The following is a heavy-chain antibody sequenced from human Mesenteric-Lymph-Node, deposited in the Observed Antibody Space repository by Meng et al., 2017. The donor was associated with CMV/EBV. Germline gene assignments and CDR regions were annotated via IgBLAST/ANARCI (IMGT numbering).Heavy chain of an antibody. Sequence: SGFTFNTDPMHWVRQAPGKGLQWVEVISFDGNDKDYAESVKGRFTISRDNSKNTVYLQMNGPRTEDTAVYYCARWARSYDSSGYLHWGQGTLVTVSS. J-gene: IGHJ4*02. V-gene: IGHV3-30*04. CDR3: ARWARSYDSSGYLH. CDR2: ISFDGNDK. D-gene: IGHD3-22*01. CDR1: GFTFNTDP.